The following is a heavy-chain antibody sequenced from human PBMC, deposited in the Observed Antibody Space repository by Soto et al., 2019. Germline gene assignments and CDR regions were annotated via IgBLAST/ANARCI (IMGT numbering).Heavy chain of an antibody. Sequence: ELQLVETGGGWIQTGGSLRLSCAASGFSISSHYIAWVRQPPGKGLEWVSTTFSGGNTEYAASVKGRCSISRDNYKNTLYLQMDNLRVEDTAVYYCARKPPSAIQGWAFGMDVWGQGTTVSVSS. CDR2: TFSGGNT. V-gene: IGHV3-53*02. CDR1: GFSISSHY. J-gene: IGHJ6*02. CDR3: ARKPPSAIQGWAFGMDV. D-gene: IGHD2-21*01.